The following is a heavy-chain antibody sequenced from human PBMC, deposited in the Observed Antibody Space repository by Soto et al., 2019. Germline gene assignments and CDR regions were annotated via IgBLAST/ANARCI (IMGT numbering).Heavy chain of an antibody. CDR2: ISFNGNSL. CDR1: EFSFSSYA. CDR3: ARTFDTITYYFDY. V-gene: IGHV3-30-3*01. Sequence: PGGSLRLSCTASEFSFSSYAMHWIRQSPGKGLEWVAVISFNGNSLHYADSVKDRFTISRDNSKSTLYLQMNDMRTEDMAVYYCARTFDTITYYFDYWGQGTPVTVSS. J-gene: IGHJ4*02. D-gene: IGHD3-9*01.